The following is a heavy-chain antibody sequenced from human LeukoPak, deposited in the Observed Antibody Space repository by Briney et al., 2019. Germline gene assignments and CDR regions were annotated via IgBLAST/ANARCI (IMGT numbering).Heavy chain of an antibody. CDR3: ARDYYYAFDI. D-gene: IGHD3-22*01. CDR2: ISYDGSNK. Sequence: PGGSLRLSCAASGFTFSSYGMHWVRQAPGKGLEWVAVISYDGSNKYYADSVKGRFTISRDNAKNSLYLQMNSLRAEDTAVYYCARDYYYAFDIWGQGTMVTVSS. V-gene: IGHV3-30*03. J-gene: IGHJ3*02. CDR1: GFTFSSYG.